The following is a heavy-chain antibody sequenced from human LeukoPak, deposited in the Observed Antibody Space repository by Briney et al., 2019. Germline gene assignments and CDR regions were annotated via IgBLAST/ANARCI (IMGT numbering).Heavy chain of an antibody. Sequence: ASVKVSCKASGYTFTTYYIHWVRQAPGQGLEWMGIINPVGGSTTYAHRFQGRLTMTRDTSTSTVYMELSSLRFEDTAVYYCARVNDFWSGYFDSWGQGTLVTVSS. CDR3: ARVNDFWSGYFDS. CDR2: INPVGGST. J-gene: IGHJ4*02. D-gene: IGHD3-3*01. V-gene: IGHV1-46*01. CDR1: GYTFTTYY.